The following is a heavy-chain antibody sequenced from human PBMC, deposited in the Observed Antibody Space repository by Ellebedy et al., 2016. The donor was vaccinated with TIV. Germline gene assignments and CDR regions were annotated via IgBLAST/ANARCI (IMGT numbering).Heavy chain of an antibody. Sequence: GGSLRLSCAASPFNFRSYWMTWVRQAPGKGLEWVAKIRQEGDEIYYVESVKGRFTISRDNAKNSLFLQMNSLRVEDTAVYYCARRASYGDYAVQVNPWFDPWGQGTLVTVSS. CDR3: ARRASYGDYAVQVNPWFDP. CDR1: PFNFRSYW. CDR2: IRQEGDEI. D-gene: IGHD4-17*01. V-gene: IGHV3-7*01. J-gene: IGHJ5*02.